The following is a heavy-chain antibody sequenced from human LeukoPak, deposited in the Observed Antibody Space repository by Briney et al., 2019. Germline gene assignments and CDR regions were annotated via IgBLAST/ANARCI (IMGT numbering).Heavy chain of an antibody. J-gene: IGHJ5*02. CDR1: GFTFGDYA. CDR3: AISSSLPFTEFDP. D-gene: IGHD6-13*01. V-gene: IGHV3-49*03. CDR2: IRSKAYGGTT. Sequence: PGGSLRLSCTASGFTFGDYAMSWFRQAPGKGLEWVGFIRSKAYGGTTEYAASVKGRFTISRDDSKSIAYLQMNSLKTEDTAVYYCAISSSLPFTEFDPWGQGTLVTVSS.